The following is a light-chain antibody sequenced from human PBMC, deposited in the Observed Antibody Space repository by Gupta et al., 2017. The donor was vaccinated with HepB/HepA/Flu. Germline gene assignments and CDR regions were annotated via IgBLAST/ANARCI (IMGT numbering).Light chain of an antibody. CDR1: QDINSY. V-gene: IGKV1-9*01. CDR3: QHCNSYPNT. Sequence: DIQLTQSPSFLSASVGDRVTITFRASQDINSYLIWYQQKPGKAPNLLIYTASTLQGGVPSRFSGSGSGTEFTLTISSLQPEDFATYYCQHCNSYPNTFGQGTLLDIK. J-gene: IGKJ5*01. CDR2: TAS.